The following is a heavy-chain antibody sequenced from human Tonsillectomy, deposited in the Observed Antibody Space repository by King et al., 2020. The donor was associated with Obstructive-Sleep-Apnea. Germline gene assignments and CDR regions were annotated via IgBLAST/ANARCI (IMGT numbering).Heavy chain of an antibody. CDR1: GYTFTSYD. D-gene: IGHD2-2*01. CDR2: MNPNSGNK. J-gene: IGHJ4*02. V-gene: IGHV1-8*01. Sequence: VQLVQAGAEVKSPGASVKVSCKASGYTFTSYDLNWVRQATGQGLEWMGWMNPNSGNKGYAQKFQGRVTITRKHSISTAYMELSSRRSVDTAVYYCARGGGSSTSYHHDYWGQGTLVTVSS. CDR3: ARGGGSSTSYHHDY.